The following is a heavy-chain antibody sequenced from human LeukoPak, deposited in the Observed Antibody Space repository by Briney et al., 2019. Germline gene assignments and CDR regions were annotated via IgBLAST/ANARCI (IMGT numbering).Heavy chain of an antibody. Sequence: TGGSLRLSCAASGFTFSSYSMTCVRQAPGKGLDWVSYISSSSTISYADSVKGRFTISRDNAKNSLYLQMNSLRDEDTAVYYCARLGGSFSYWGQGTLVTVSS. J-gene: IGHJ4*02. CDR2: ISSSSTI. CDR1: GFTFSSYS. V-gene: IGHV3-48*02. CDR3: ARLGGSFSY. D-gene: IGHD2-15*01.